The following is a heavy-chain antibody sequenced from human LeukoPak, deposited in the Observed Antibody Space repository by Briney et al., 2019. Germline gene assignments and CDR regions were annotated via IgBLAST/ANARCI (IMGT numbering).Heavy chain of an antibody. J-gene: IGHJ5*02. Sequence: PGRSLRLSCAASGFTFSNYGIHWVRQAPGKGLEWVADISYDGSKTYYAGSVKGRFTISRDNSKNTVYVQMDSLRPEDTAVYYCVKGVGSSRPSNWFDPWGQGTLVTVSS. CDR3: VKGVGSSRPSNWFDP. D-gene: IGHD1-26*01. V-gene: IGHV3-30*18. CDR1: GFTFSNYG. CDR2: ISYDGSKT.